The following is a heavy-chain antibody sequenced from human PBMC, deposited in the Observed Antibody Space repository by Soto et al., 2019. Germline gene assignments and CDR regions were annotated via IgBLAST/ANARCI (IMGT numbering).Heavy chain of an antibody. D-gene: IGHD3-9*01. V-gene: IGHV3-23*01. Sequence: PGGSLRLSCAASGFTFSSYAMSWVRQAPGKGLEWVSAISGSGGSTYYADSVKGRFTISRDNSKNTLYLQMNSLRAEDTAVYYCAHSGLRYFDWLSRFDYWGQGTLVTVSS. CDR2: ISGSGGST. CDR3: AHSGLRYFDWLSRFDY. CDR1: GFTFSSYA. J-gene: IGHJ4*02.